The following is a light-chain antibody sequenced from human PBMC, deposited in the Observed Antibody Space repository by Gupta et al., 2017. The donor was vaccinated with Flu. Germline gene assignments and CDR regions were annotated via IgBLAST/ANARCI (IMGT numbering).Light chain of an antibody. J-gene: IGLJ3*02. V-gene: IGLV6-57*03. CDR2: EYN. CDR3: QSYDSSNQV. Sequence: NFMLTQPHSVSESPGKAVTISCTRSSGSIAINYVQWYQQRPGSAPNTVIYEYNKRPSGVPDRFSGSIDSSSNSASLTISGLKTEAEADYYCQSYDSSNQVFGGGTKLTVL. CDR1: SGSIAINY.